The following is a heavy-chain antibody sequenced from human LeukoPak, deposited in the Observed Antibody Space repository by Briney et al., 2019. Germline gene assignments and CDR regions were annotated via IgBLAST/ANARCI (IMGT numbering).Heavy chain of an antibody. Sequence: GGSLRLSCAASGFILSSNYMSWVRQAPGKGLEWVSVIYSGGSTFYADSVKGRFNISRDNSKNTLYLQMNSLRAEDTAVYYCARDLEWTTVTSAWGQGTLVTVSS. CDR1: GFILSSNY. CDR3: ARDLEWTTVTSA. J-gene: IGHJ5*02. CDR2: IYSGGST. V-gene: IGHV3-53*01. D-gene: IGHD4-17*01.